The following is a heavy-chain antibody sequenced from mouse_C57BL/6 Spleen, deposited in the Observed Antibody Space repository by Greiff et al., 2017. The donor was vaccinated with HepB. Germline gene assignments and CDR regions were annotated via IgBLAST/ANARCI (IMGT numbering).Heavy chain of an antibody. CDR1: GYAFTNYL. Sequence: QVQLQQSGAELVRPGTSVKVSCKASGYAFTNYLIEWVKQRPGQGLEWIGVINTGSVGTNYNEKFKGKATLTADKSSNTAFMLFSSLTSEDAAVYFCASSDYSGSSFGFAYWGQGTLVTVSA. D-gene: IGHD1-1*01. J-gene: IGHJ3*01. CDR3: ASSDYSGSSFGFAY. V-gene: IGHV1-54*01. CDR2: INTGSVGT.